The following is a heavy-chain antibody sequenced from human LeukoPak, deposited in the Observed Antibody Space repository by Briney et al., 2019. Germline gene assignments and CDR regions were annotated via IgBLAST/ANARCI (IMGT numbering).Heavy chain of an antibody. CDR3: ARYSYGTFDY. CDR2: IYYSGST. CDR1: GGSISSYY. D-gene: IGHD5-18*01. Sequence: SETLSLTCTVSGGSISSYYWSWIRQPPGKGLEWIGYIYYSGSTNYNPSLKSRVTISVDTSKNQFSLKLGSVTAADTAVYYCARYSYGTFDYWGQGTLVTVSS. J-gene: IGHJ4*02. V-gene: IGHV4-59*12.